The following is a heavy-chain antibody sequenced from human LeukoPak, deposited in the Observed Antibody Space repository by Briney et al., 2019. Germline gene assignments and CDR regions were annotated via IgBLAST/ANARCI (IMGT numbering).Heavy chain of an antibody. Sequence: SETLSLTCTVSGGSISSHYWSWIRQPPGKGLEWIGYIYYSGSTNYNPSLKSRVTISVDTSKNQFSLELSSVTAADTAVYYCARVSYDFWSGYFIDYWGQGTLVTVSS. V-gene: IGHV4-59*11. CDR3: ARVSYDFWSGYFIDY. CDR2: IYYSGST. J-gene: IGHJ4*02. D-gene: IGHD3-3*01. CDR1: GGSISSHY.